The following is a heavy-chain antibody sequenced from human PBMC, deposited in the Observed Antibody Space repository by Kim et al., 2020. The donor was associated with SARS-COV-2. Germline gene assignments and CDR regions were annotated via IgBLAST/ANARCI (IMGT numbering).Heavy chain of an antibody. D-gene: IGHD5-18*01. CDR3: ARDPGYSYGY. J-gene: IGHJ4*02. V-gene: IGHV3-53*01. CDR2: ST. Sequence: STYYADSVQGRFTISRDNSKNTLYLQMNSLRAEDTAVYYCARDPGYSYGYWGQGTLVTVSS.